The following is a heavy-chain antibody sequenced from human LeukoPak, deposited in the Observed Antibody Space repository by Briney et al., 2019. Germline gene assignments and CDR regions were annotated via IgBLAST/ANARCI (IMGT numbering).Heavy chain of an antibody. Sequence: GGSLRLSCAASGFTFSSYSMNWVRQAPGKGLEWVSSISSSSSSYIYYADSVKGRFTISRDNAKNSLYLQMNSLRAEDTAVYYCATYYDFWSGYSGNSGYYFDYWGQGTLVTVSS. V-gene: IGHV3-21*01. CDR1: GFTFSSYS. J-gene: IGHJ4*02. CDR2: ISSSSSSYI. D-gene: IGHD3-3*01. CDR3: ATYYDFWSGYSGNSGYYFDY.